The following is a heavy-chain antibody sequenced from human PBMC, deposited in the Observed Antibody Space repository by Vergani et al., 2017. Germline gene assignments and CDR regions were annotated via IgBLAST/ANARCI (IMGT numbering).Heavy chain of an antibody. J-gene: IGHJ3*02. CDR3: ARHHQRWLPVDAFDI. V-gene: IGHV5-51*01. CDR2: IYPGDSYT. Sequence: EVQLVQSGAEVKKPGESLKISCKGSGYSFTSYWIGWVRQMPGKGLEWMGIIYPGDSYTRYSLSFQGQVTISADKSIRTAYLQWSSLKASDTAMYYCARHHQRWLPVDAFDIWGQGTMVTVSS. D-gene: IGHD5-24*01. CDR1: GYSFTSYW.